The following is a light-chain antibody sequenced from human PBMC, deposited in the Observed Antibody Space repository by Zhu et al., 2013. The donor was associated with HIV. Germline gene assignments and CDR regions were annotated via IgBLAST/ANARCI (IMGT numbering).Light chain of an antibody. J-gene: IGKJ4*01. CDR3: QQYGWSPLT. Sequence: EIVLTQSPATLSVSPGERATLSCRASRSVTDNLVWYQQKPGQAPRLLIYGASTRATGIPDRFSGSGSGTDFTLTISRVEPEDFAVYYCQQYGWSPLTFGGGTTMEIK. CDR2: GAS. V-gene: IGKV3-20*01. CDR1: RSVTDN.